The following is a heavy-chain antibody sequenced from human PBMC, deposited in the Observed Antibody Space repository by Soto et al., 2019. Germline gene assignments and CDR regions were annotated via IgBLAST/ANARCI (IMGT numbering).Heavy chain of an antibody. CDR3: ATAAVFGVVAQFFEY. D-gene: IGHD3-3*01. V-gene: IGHV4-39*01. J-gene: IGHJ4*02. CDR2: SFYRGST. CDR1: GGAISSRSHY. Sequence: QLQLQESGPGLVKPSETLSLTCTVSGGAISSRSHYWGGIRQSPGKHLEWIGSSFYRGSTHYNPSLKTRVTISVDTSKNQVSLKLYSVTAAYTAVYYCATAAVFGVVAQFFEYWGQGILFTVSS.